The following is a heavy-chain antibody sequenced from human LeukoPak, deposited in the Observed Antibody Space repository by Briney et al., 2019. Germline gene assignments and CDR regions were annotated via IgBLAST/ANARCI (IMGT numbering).Heavy chain of an antibody. Sequence: ASVKVSCKASGYTFTGYYMHWVRQAPGQGLEWMGWINPNSGGTNHAQKFQGRVTMTRDTSISTAYMELSRPRSDDTAVYYCARDWVTMVRGVIMSAFDIWGQGTMVTVSS. V-gene: IGHV1-2*02. D-gene: IGHD3-10*01. J-gene: IGHJ3*02. CDR1: GYTFTGYY. CDR3: ARDWVTMVRGVIMSAFDI. CDR2: INPNSGGT.